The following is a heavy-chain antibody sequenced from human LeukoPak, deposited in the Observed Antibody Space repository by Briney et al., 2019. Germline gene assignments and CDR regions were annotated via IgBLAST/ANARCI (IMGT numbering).Heavy chain of an antibody. D-gene: IGHD5-12*01. V-gene: IGHV4-4*09. CDR3: ARIPLGYSGAYYFDY. CDR2: ISSSGSV. CDR1: RGSISGSIRSYY. Sequence: SETLSLTCTVSRGSISGSIRSYYWSWLRQRPGKGLEWIGYISSSGSVNDNPSLRSRVTISVDTSKNQLFLNLSSVSAADTAVYYCARIPLGYSGAYYFDYWGQGTLVTVSP. J-gene: IGHJ4*02.